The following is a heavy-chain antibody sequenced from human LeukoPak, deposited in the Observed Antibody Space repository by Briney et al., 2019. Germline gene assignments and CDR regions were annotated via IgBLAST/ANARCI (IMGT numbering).Heavy chain of an antibody. CDR1: GGSISSYY. CDR3: ARDVITMGRGVIIGYDAFDI. V-gene: IGHV4-59*12. CDR2: IYYSGST. D-gene: IGHD3-10*01. J-gene: IGHJ3*02. Sequence: SETLSLTCTVSGGSISSYYWSWIRQPPGKGLEWIGYIYYSGSTNYNPSLKSRVTISEDTSNNQFSLKLSSVTAADTAVYYRARDVITMGRGVIIGYDAFDIWGQGTMVTVSS.